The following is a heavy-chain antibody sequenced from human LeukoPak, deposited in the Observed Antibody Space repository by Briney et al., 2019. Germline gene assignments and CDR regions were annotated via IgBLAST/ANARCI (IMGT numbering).Heavy chain of an antibody. V-gene: IGHV3-23*01. CDR3: AKDSVGSWGYFDY. D-gene: IGHD1-26*01. CDR1: GFTFSGYA. Sequence: GGSLRLSCAAYGFTFSGYAMSWVRQAPGKGLEWVSAISGSGGSTYYADSVKGRFTISRDNSKNTLYLQMNSLRAEDTGVYYCAKDSVGSWGYFDYWGQGTLVTVSS. CDR2: ISGSGGST. J-gene: IGHJ4*02.